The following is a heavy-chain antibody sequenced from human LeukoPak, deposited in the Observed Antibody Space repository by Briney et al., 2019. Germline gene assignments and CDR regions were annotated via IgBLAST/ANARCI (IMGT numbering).Heavy chain of an antibody. CDR2: ISGSGGST. V-gene: IGHV3-23*01. Sequence: RSGGSLRLSCAASGFTFSSYAMSWVRQAPGKGLEWVSAISGSGGSTYYADSVKGRFTISRDNSKNTLYLQMNSLRAEDTAVYYCAKATYYDFWSGYYIDYWGQGTLVTVSS. J-gene: IGHJ4*02. CDR1: GFTFSSYA. D-gene: IGHD3-3*01. CDR3: AKATYYDFWSGYYIDY.